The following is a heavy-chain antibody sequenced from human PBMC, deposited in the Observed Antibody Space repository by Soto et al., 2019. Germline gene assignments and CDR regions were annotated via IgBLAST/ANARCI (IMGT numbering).Heavy chain of an antibody. V-gene: IGHV3-21*01. CDR2: ISSSSSYI. CDR1: GFTFSSYS. Sequence: EVQLVESGGGLVKPGGSLRLSCAASGFTFSSYSMNWVRQAPGKGLEWVSSISSSSSYIYYADSVKGRFTISRDNAKNSLYLRMNSLRAEDTAVYYCARDKNYVYYYYGMDVWGQGTTVTVSS. D-gene: IGHD1-7*01. J-gene: IGHJ6*02. CDR3: ARDKNYVYYYYGMDV.